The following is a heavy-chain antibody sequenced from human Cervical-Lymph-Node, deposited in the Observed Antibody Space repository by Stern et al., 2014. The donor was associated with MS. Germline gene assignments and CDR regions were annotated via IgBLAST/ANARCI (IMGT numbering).Heavy chain of an antibody. V-gene: IGHV1-69*06. CDR3: ARDSPIFPKPLKGEIDY. CDR1: GGTFSNDA. D-gene: IGHD3-16*01. Sequence: VQLVQSGPEVKKPGSSVKVSCKASGGTFSNDAINWVRQAPGPGLEWMGGIIPLFGTASYAQKFQDRVSITADKSTKTAFLEVYRLTSDDTAVYYCARDSPIFPKPLKGEIDYWGQGTLVTVSS. J-gene: IGHJ4*02. CDR2: IIPLFGTA.